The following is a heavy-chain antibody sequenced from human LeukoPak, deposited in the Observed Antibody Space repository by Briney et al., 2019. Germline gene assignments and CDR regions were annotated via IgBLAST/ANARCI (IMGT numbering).Heavy chain of an antibody. Sequence: GGSLRLSCAASGFTFSSYGMHWVRQAPGKGLEWVAVISYDGSNKYYADSVKGRFTISRDNSKNTLYLQMNSLRAEDTAVYYCAKGSGYSYGFRDAFDIWGQGTMVTVSS. CDR1: GFTFSSYG. CDR2: ISYDGSNK. CDR3: AKGSGYSYGFRDAFDI. J-gene: IGHJ3*02. D-gene: IGHD5-18*01. V-gene: IGHV3-30*18.